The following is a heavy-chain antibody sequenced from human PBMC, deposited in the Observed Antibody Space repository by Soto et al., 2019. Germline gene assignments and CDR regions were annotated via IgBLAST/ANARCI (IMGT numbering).Heavy chain of an antibody. CDR1: GGSIISYY. Sequence: SETLSLTCTVSGGSIISYYWSWSRQPPGKGLEWIGYIYYSGSTNYNPSLKSRVTISVDTSKNQFSLKLSSVTAADTAVYYCARGVVVPAAIRRPNWFDPWGQGTLVTVSS. CDR3: ARGVVVPAAIRRPNWFDP. V-gene: IGHV4-59*01. J-gene: IGHJ5*02. CDR2: IYYSGST. D-gene: IGHD2-2*02.